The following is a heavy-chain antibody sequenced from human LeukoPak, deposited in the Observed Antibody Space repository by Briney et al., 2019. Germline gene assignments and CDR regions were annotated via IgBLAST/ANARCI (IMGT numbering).Heavy chain of an antibody. CDR1: GYTFTTYG. Sequence: GASVKVSCKTSGYTFTTYGISWVRQAPGQGLEWMGWISAYNGNTNYAQEFQGRVTMTTDTSTTIAYMELRSLRFDDTAIYYCARDSSYYDSRGNPLDVWGQGTTVTVSS. CDR3: ARDSSYYDSRGNPLDV. J-gene: IGHJ6*02. D-gene: IGHD3-22*01. CDR2: ISAYNGNT. V-gene: IGHV1-18*01.